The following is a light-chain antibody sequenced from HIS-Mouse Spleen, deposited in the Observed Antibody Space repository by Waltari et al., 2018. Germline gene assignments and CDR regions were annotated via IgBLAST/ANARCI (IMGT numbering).Light chain of an antibody. J-gene: IGKJ4*01. CDR3: QQYDNLPPLT. Sequence: DIQMTQSPSSLSASVGDRVTITCQASQDISNYLNWYQQKPGKATKLLIYDASNWETGVPSRFSGSGSGTDFTFTISSLQPEDIATYYCQQYDNLPPLTFGGGTKVEIK. CDR2: DAS. V-gene: IGKV1-33*01. CDR1: QDISNY.